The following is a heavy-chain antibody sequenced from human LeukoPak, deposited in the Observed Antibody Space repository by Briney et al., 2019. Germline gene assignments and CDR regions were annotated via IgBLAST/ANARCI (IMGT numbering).Heavy chain of an antibody. CDR1: GFTFSTYW. CDR3: ARDSGAAADPFDY. V-gene: IGHV3-74*01. D-gene: IGHD6-25*01. CDR2: INGGGSST. Sequence: PGGSLRLSCAASGFTFSTYWMHWVRQAPGKGLVWVSRINGGGSSTSYADSVKGRFTISRDNAKNTLYLQMNSLRAEDTAVYYCARDSGAAADPFDYWGQGTLVSVSS. J-gene: IGHJ4*02.